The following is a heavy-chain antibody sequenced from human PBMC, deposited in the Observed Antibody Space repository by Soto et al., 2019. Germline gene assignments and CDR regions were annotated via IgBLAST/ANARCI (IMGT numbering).Heavy chain of an antibody. D-gene: IGHD1-26*01. V-gene: IGHV3-23*01. Sequence: EVQLLESGGGLVQPGGSLRLSCAASGFTFSSYAMSWVRQAPGKGLEWVSAISGGGGSTYYADSVKGRFTISRANSKNTLYLQMNRLRAEDTAVYYCAKDGRRWDLPADYWGQGALVTVSS. J-gene: IGHJ4*02. CDR2: ISGGGGST. CDR3: AKDGRRWDLPADY. CDR1: GFTFSSYA.